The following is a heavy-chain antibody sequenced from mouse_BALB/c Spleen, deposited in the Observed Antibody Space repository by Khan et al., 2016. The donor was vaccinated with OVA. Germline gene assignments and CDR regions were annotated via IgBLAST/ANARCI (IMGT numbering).Heavy chain of an antibody. J-gene: IGHJ3*01. CDR2: IWSGGST. CDR1: GFSLSSYG. CDR3: ARGGLPFAY. D-gene: IGHD2-13*01. V-gene: IGHV2-2*02. Sequence: QVQLQQPGPGLVQPSQSLSITCTVSGFSLSSYGVHWVRQSTGKGLEWLGVIWSGGSTDFNAVFISRLSIRKDNSKRQVFFKMNSLQSNDSGIYXCARGGLPFAYWGQGTLVTVSA.